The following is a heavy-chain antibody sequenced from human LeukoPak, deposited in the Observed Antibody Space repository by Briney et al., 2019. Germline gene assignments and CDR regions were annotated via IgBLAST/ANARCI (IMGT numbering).Heavy chain of an antibody. CDR1: GGSMSGYH. CDR2: ISDSGST. V-gene: IGHV4-59*01. D-gene: IGHD6-13*01. Sequence: PSETLSLTCTVSGGSMSGYHWSWFRQPPGKGLEWIGYISDSGSTNYDPSLKSRVTISVATSKNQFSLKLSSVTAADTAVYYCAKGGIRSGAFDIWGQGTRVTVSS. CDR3: AKGGIRSGAFDI. J-gene: IGHJ3*02.